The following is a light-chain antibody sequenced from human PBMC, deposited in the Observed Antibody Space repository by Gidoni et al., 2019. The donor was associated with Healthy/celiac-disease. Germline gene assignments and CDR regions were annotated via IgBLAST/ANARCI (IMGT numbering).Light chain of an antibody. CDR2: AAS. V-gene: IGKV1-8*01. CDR1: QGISSY. CDR3: QQYYSYPLT. J-gene: IGKJ4*01. Sequence: ILITQSPSSLSASTGDRVTITCRASQGISSYLAWYQQKPGKAPKLLIYAASSLQSGVPSRFSGSGSGTDFTLTISCLQSEDFATYYCQQYYSYPLTFGGGTKVEIK.